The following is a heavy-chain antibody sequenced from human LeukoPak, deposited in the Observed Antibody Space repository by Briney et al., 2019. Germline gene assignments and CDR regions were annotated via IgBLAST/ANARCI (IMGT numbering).Heavy chain of an antibody. J-gene: IGHJ4*02. D-gene: IGHD2-15*01. Sequence: GGSLRLSCAASGFTFSSYAMHWVRQAPGKGLEWVAVISYDGSNKYYADSVKGRFTISRDNSKNTLYLQMYSLRAEDTAVYYCARGTPGYCSGGSCYDGSFDYWGQGTLVTVSS. V-gene: IGHV3-30-3*01. CDR3: ARGTPGYCSGGSCYDGSFDY. CDR2: ISYDGSNK. CDR1: GFTFSSYA.